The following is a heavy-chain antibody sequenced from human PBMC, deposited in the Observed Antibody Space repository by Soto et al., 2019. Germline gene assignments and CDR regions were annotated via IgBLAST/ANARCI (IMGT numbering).Heavy chain of an antibody. D-gene: IGHD3-3*01. CDR3: ARCLNYDFWSGYWFDY. CDR2: IYYSGST. V-gene: IGHV4-59*01. CDR1: GGSISSYY. Sequence: SETLSLTCTVSGGSISSYYWSWIRQPPGKGLEWIGYIYYSGSTNYNPSLKSRVTISVDTSKNQFSLKLSSVTAADTAVYYCARCLNYDFWSGYWFDYWGQGTLVTVSS. J-gene: IGHJ4*02.